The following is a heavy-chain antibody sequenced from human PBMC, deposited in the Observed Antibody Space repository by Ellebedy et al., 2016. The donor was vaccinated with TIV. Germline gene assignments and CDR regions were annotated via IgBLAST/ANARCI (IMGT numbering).Heavy chain of an antibody. D-gene: IGHD4-23*01. V-gene: IGHV1-24*01. CDR1: GYTLTELS. CDR3: ATDLIYGGIFDY. J-gene: IGHJ4*02. CDR2: FDPEDGET. Sequence: AASVKVSCKVSGYTLTELSMHWVRQAPGKGLEWMGGFDPEDGETIYAQKFQGRVTMTEDTSTDTAYMVLSSLRSEDTAVYYCATDLIYGGIFDYWGQGTQVTVSS.